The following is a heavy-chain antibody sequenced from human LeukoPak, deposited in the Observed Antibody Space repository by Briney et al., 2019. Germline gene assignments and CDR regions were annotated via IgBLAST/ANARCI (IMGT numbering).Heavy chain of an antibody. J-gene: IGHJ3*02. CDR3: ARYGYSGYEGAFDI. CDR2: INHSGST. Sequence: SEILSLTCAVYGGSFSGYYWSWIRQPPGKGLEWIGEINHSGSTNYNPSLKSRVTISVDTSKNQFSLKLSSVTAADTAVYYCARYGYSGYEGAFDIWGQGTMVTVSS. CDR1: GGSFSGYY. D-gene: IGHD5-12*01. V-gene: IGHV4-34*01.